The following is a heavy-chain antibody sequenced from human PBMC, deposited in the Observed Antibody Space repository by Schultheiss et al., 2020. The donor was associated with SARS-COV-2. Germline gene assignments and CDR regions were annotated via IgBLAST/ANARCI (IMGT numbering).Heavy chain of an antibody. CDR3: ARNEQLLQSVRYFDL. CDR2: ISYDGSNK. D-gene: IGHD1-26*01. CDR1: GFTFSIYA. J-gene: IGHJ2*01. V-gene: IGHV3-30*01. Sequence: GGSLRLSCAASGFTFSIYAMHWVRQAPGKGLEWVAVISYDGSNKYYADSVKGRFTISRDNSKNTLYLQMNSLRADDTAVYYCARNEQLLQSVRYFDLWGRGTLVNVSS.